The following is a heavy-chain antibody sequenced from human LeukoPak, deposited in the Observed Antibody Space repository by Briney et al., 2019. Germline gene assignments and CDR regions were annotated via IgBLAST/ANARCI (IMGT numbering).Heavy chain of an antibody. J-gene: IGHJ4*02. CDR1: GFTFSSYA. V-gene: IGHV3-30-3*01. CDR3: ARVVSSGWYSFDY. D-gene: IGHD6-19*01. CDR2: ISYDGSNK. Sequence: GGSLRLSCVASGFTFSSYAMHWVRQAPGKGLEWVAVISYDGSNKYYADSVKGRFTISRDNSKNTLYLQMNSLRADDTAVYYCARVVSSGWYSFDYWGQGTLLTVSS.